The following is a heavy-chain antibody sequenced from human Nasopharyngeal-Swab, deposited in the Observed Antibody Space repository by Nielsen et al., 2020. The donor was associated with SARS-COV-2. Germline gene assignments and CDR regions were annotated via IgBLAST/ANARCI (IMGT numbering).Heavy chain of an antibody. CDR1: GFTFSSYS. J-gene: IGHJ5*02. D-gene: IGHD6-13*01. Sequence: GESLKISCAASGFTFSSYSMNWVRQAPGKGLEWVSSISSSSSYIYYADSVKGRFPISRDNAKNSLYLQMNSLRAEDTAVYYCARGNPQYSSSFNWFDPWGQGTLVTVSS. CDR2: ISSSSSYI. V-gene: IGHV3-21*01. CDR3: ARGNPQYSSSFNWFDP.